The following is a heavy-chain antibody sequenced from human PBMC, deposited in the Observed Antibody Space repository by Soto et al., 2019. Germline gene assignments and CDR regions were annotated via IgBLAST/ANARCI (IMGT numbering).Heavy chain of an antibody. CDR2: INHSGST. J-gene: IGHJ6*02. D-gene: IGHD6-19*01. Sequence: SETLSLTCAVYGGSFSGYYWSWIRQPPGKGLEWIGEINHSGSTNYNPSLKSRVTISVDTSKNQFSLKLSSVTAADTAVYYCARGQGVAGYYYYGMDVWGQGTTVTVSS. CDR1: GGSFSGYY. V-gene: IGHV4-34*01. CDR3: ARGQGVAGYYYYGMDV.